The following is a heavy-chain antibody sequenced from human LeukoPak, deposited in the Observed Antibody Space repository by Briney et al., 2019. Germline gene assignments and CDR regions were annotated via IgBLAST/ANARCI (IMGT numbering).Heavy chain of an antibody. CDR3: ARDVVGSFDS. CDR1: GFTFSDYY. CDR2: INSDGSGT. V-gene: IGHV3-74*01. D-gene: IGHD3-10*01. J-gene: IGHJ4*02. Sequence: PGGSLRLSCAASGFTFSDYYMSWIRQAPGKGLVWVSRINSDGSGTSYADSVKGRFTISRDNAKNTLYLHINSLRAEDTAVYYCARDVVGSFDSWGQGTLVTVSS.